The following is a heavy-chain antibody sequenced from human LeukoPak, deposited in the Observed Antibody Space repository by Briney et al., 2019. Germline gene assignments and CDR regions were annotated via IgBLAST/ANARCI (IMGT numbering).Heavy chain of an antibody. CDR3: ARLYCSGGSCSSSFDY. D-gene: IGHD2-15*01. J-gene: IGHJ4*02. CDR2: INQDGSGK. CDR1: GFTFSNYW. V-gene: IGHV3-7*04. Sequence: GGSLRLSCVASGFTFSNYWMSWVRQAPGKGLEWVANINQDGSGKYYVDSVKGRFTISGDNAKNSLYLQINSLRAEDTAVYYCARLYCSGGSCSSSFDYWGQGTLVTVSS.